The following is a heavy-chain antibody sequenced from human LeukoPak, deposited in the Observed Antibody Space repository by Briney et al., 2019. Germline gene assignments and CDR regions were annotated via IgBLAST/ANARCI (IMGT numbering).Heavy chain of an antibody. CDR3: TSDLTVGEIFSDY. D-gene: IGHD1-26*01. J-gene: IGHJ4*02. CDR1: GFPLSDYY. Sequence: GGSLRLSCAASGFPLSDYYMNWIRQPPGKGLEWVSYMSRSSSYTTYADSVKGRFTISRDNAKNSLYLQMDSLRADDTGVYYCTSDLTVGEIFSDYWGQGTLVTVSS. V-gene: IGHV3-11*06. CDR2: MSRSSSYT.